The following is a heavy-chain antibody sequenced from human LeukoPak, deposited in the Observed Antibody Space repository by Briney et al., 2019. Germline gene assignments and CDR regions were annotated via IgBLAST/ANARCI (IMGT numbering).Heavy chain of an antibody. V-gene: IGHV3-21*01. CDR2: ISSSRSYI. CDR1: GFTFSSYS. CDR3: ASLMVRGVAFDY. Sequence: PGGPLRLSCAASGFTFSSYSMNWVRQAPGKGLEWVASISSSRSYIYYADSVGGRFTISRDTAKNSLYLQMNSLRAEDTAVYYCASLMVRGVAFDYWGQGTLVTVSS. D-gene: IGHD3-10*01. J-gene: IGHJ4*02.